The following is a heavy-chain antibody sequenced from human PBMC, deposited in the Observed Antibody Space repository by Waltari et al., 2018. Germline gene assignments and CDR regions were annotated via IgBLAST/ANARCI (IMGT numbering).Heavy chain of an antibody. CDR3: VCFYTDYSGRHDY. CDR1: GFSFRSYA. Sequence: EVQLLESGGGLVQPGGSLRLSWVASGFSFRSYALCWVRQVPGKGLEWVSSISASSDSTHFAASVKGRFIISRDNSENTLYLRMNSLRVEDSAIYYCVCFYTDYSGRHDYWGQGTLVTVSS. J-gene: IGHJ4*02. V-gene: IGHV3-23*01. CDR2: ISASSDST. D-gene: IGHD1-26*01.